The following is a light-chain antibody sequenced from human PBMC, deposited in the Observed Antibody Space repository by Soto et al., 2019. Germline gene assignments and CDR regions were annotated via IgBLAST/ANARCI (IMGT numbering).Light chain of an antibody. CDR1: SSNIGAGYD. CDR3: QSYDSRLSGYV. J-gene: IGLJ1*01. V-gene: IGLV1-40*01. CDR2: ANT. Sequence: QSVLTQPPSVSGAPGQRVTISCTGSSSNIGAGYDVHWYQQLPGTAPKLVIYANTNRPSGVPERFSGSKSGTSASLAITGLRAEDEADYYCQSYDSRLSGYVFGNGTKLTV.